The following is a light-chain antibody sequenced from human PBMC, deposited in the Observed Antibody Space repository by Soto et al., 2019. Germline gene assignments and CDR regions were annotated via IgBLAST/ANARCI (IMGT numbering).Light chain of an antibody. Sequence: DIHITQSPSSLSASVGDRVTITCQASQDISNYLNWYQQKPGKAPKLLIYDASTLQSGVPSRFSGSGSGTDFTLTIRNLQPEDVASYFCQQLKTDPLTSGVGTKVDIK. V-gene: IGKV1-33*01. J-gene: IGKJ4*01. CDR3: QQLKTDPLT. CDR1: QDISNY. CDR2: DAS.